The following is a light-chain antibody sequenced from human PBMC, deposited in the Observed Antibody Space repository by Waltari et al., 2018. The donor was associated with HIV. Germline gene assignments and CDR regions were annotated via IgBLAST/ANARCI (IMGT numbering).Light chain of an antibody. CDR1: SSDVGSYNL. Sequence: QSALTQPASVSGSPGQSITISCTGTSSDVGSYNLVSWYQQHPGKAPKLMIYEVSKRPSGVSTRFSGSKSVNTASLTISGLQAEDEADYYCCSYAGSGDVFGTGTKVTVL. V-gene: IGLV2-23*02. J-gene: IGLJ1*01. CDR3: CSYAGSGDV. CDR2: EVS.